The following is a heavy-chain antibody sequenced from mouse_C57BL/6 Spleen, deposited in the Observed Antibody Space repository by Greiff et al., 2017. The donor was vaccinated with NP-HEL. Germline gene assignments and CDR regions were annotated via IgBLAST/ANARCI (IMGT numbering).Heavy chain of an antibody. CDR2: IDPENGDT. Sequence: VQLQQSGAELVRPGASVKLSCTASGFNIKDDYMHWVKQRPEQGLEWIGWIDPENGDTEYASKFQGKATITADTSSNTAYLQLSSLTSEDTAVYYCTSTVVGYAMDYWGQGTSVTVSS. V-gene: IGHV14-4*01. CDR1: GFNIKDDY. D-gene: IGHD1-1*01. CDR3: TSTVVGYAMDY. J-gene: IGHJ4*01.